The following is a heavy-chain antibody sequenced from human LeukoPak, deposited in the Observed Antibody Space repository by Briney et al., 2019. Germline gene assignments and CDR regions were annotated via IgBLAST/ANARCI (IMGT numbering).Heavy chain of an antibody. CDR3: VRDFRSADY. CDR1: GFTFSIYC. Sequence: GGSLRLSCAASGFTFSIYCMHWVRQAPGKGPMWVSRICPDGPVTNYADSVKARFSISRDNARDTVYLQMNSLRAEDTAIYYCVRDFRSADYWGQGTLVTVSS. J-gene: IGHJ4*02. V-gene: IGHV3-74*01. CDR2: ICPDGPVT.